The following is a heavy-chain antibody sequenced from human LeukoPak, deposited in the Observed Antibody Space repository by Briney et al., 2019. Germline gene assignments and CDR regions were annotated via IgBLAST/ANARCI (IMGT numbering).Heavy chain of an antibody. CDR3: AKTYDYWSGHLDY. CDR2: ISGSSDST. V-gene: IGHV3-23*01. Sequence: GGSLRLSCAASGFTFSSSAMSWVRQGPGKGLEWVSGISGSSDSTHYADSVKGRFTISRDNSKNTLYLQMNSLRAEDTALYYCAKTYDYWSGHLDYWGKGTLVTVSS. CDR1: GFTFSSSA. D-gene: IGHD3-3*01. J-gene: IGHJ4*02.